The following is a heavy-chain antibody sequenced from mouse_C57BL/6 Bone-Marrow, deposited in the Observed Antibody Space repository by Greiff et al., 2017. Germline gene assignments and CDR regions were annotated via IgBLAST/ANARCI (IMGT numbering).Heavy chain of an antibody. CDR1: GYTFTSYW. CDR2: IYPGSGST. CDR3: ASPIYGRVFDY. V-gene: IGHV1-55*01. D-gene: IGHD1-1*01. J-gene: IGHJ2*01. Sequence: QVQLQQPGAELVKPGASVKMSCKASGYTFTSYWLTWVKQRPGQGLEWIGDIYPGSGSTNYNAKFKSKVTLTVDTSSSTAYMQLSSLTSEDSAVYYCASPIYGRVFDYWGQGTTLTVSS.